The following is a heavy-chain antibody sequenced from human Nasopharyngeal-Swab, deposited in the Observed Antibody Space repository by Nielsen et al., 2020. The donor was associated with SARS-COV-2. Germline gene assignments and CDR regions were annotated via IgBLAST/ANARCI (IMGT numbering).Heavy chain of an antibody. V-gene: IGHV3-33*01. CDR3: VSAGSIEY. D-gene: IGHD3-10*01. Sequence: GGSLRLSCVASGFTYKYGMNWVRQAPGRGLEWVSVIWYDGSKKFYAESVKGRFGISRDESKNTVYLQMSSLRVEDTAVYYCVSAGSIEYWGPGTLVTVSS. CDR2: IWYDGSKK. CDR1: GFTYKYG. J-gene: IGHJ4*02.